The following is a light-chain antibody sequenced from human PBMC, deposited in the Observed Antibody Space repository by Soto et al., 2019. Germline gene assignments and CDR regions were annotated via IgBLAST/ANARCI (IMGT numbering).Light chain of an antibody. CDR1: SSDVGSYDL. J-gene: IGLJ1*01. V-gene: IGLV2-23*02. CDR3: CSYAGSSTFLYV. Sequence: QSALTQPASVSGSPGQSITITCTGTSSDVGSYDLVSWYQQHPGKAPKFMIYEVNKRPSGVSDRFSGSKSGNTASLTISGLQAEDEADYHCCSYAGSSTFLYVFGTGTKGTVL. CDR2: EVN.